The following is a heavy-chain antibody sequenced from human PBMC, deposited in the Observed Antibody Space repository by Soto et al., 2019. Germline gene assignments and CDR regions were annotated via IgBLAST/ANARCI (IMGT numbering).Heavy chain of an antibody. CDR3: ASLTTVNGSYCMDA. CDR1: GYTVTDYY. J-gene: IGHJ6*02. V-gene: IGHV1-2*02. D-gene: IGHD1-1*01. Sequence: QVQLVQSGAEVQKPGASVKVSCKASGYTVTDYYMHWVRQAPGQGLEWMGWINPNRGGTNYAQKFQGRVTMTRDTSISTAYMEVSRLRSDDTAVFYCASLTTVNGSYCMDAWGQGTTVTVSS. CDR2: INPNRGGT.